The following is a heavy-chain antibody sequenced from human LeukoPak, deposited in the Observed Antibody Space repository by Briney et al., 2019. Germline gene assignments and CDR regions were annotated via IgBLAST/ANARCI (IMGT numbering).Heavy chain of an antibody. Sequence: SETLSLTCTVSGGSINSGDYYWSWIRQPPGKGLEWIGYIYYSGSAYYNPSLKSRVTISVDTSKNRISLKLSSVTAADTAVYYCASYNYYESSGHYYFDYWGQGTLVTVSS. J-gene: IGHJ4*02. V-gene: IGHV4-30-4*01. CDR1: GGSINSGDYY. CDR3: ASYNYYESSGHYYFDY. CDR2: IYYSGSA. D-gene: IGHD3-22*01.